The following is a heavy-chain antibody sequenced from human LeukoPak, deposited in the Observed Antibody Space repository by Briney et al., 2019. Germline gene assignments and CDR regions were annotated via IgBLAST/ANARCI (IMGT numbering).Heavy chain of an antibody. Sequence: GGSLRLSCAASGFTVSSNYMSWVRQAPGKGLEWVSVIYSGGSTYYADSVKGRFTISRDNSKNTLYLQMNSLRAEDTAVYYCARDAYARLMDVWGQGTTVTVSS. CDR1: GFTVSSNY. CDR3: ARDAYARLMDV. CDR2: IYSGGST. D-gene: IGHD4-17*01. V-gene: IGHV3-53*01. J-gene: IGHJ6*02.